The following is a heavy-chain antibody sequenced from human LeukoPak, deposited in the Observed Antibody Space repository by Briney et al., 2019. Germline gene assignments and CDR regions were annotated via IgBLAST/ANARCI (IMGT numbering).Heavy chain of an antibody. CDR2: IYHSGST. J-gene: IGHJ4*02. D-gene: IGHD6-6*01. V-gene: IGHV4-4*02. CDR3: ARGLIGPNSSSSDY. Sequence: PSGTLSLTCAVSGGSISSSNWWSWVRQPPGKGLEWLGEIYHSGSTNYNPSLKSRVILSVDRSKNQFSLTLTSVTAADTAVYYCARGLIGPNSSSSDYWGQGTLVTVSS. CDR1: GGSISSSNW.